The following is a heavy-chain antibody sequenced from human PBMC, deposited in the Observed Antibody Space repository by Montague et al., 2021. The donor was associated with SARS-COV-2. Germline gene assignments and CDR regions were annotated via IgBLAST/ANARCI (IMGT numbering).Heavy chain of an antibody. Sequence: SETLSLTCTVSGGSISSYYWSWIRQPPGKGLEWIGYIYNSGSTSYNPSXXSRVTMSVDTSKNQFSLKLSSVTAADTAVYYCVRDQGRSNWNYPDYWGQGTLVTVSS. V-gene: IGHV4-59*12. CDR1: GGSISSYY. CDR3: VRDQGRSNWNYPDY. J-gene: IGHJ4*02. CDR2: IYNSGST. D-gene: IGHD1-20*01.